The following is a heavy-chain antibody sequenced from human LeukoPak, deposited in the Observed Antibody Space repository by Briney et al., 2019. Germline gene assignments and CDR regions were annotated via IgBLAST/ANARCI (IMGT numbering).Heavy chain of an antibody. CDR1: GYTFTGYY. D-gene: IGHD3-22*01. CDR3: AREIHYYDSSGYYPAPVYYYGMDV. Sequence: RASVKVSCKASGYTFTGYYMHWVRQAPGQGLEWMGRINPNSGGTNYAKKFEGRVTMTRDTSMSRAYMELSRLRSDATAVSYCAREIHYYDSSGYYPAPVYYYGMDVWGQGTTVTVSS. V-gene: IGHV1-2*06. J-gene: IGHJ6*02. CDR2: INPNSGGT.